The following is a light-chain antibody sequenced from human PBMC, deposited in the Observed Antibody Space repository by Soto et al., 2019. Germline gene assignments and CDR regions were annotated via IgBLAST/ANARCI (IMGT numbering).Light chain of an antibody. CDR1: SSDVGAYDY. CDR2: DVN. V-gene: IGLV2-14*01. Sequence: SALTQPASVSGSPGQSIAISCPGTSSDVGAYDYVSWYQQHAGKAPKLMIYDVNNRPSGVSHRFSGSKSGNTASLTISGLQAEDEADYYCSSYTISSTPLYVFRTGNKVPGL. CDR3: SSYTISSTPLYV. J-gene: IGLJ1*01.